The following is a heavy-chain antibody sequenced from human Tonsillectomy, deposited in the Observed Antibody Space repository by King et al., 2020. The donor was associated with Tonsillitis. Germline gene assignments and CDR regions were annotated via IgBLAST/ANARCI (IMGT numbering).Heavy chain of an antibody. V-gene: IGHV4-30-4*01. D-gene: IGHD2-15*01. J-gene: IGHJ5*02. CDR1: GGSISSGDYY. CDR2: IYYSGRT. CDR3: ARRLGYCSGGSCYGIDP. Sequence: VQLQESGPGLVKPSQTLSLTCTVSGGSISSGDYYWRWIRQPPGKGLEWIGYIYYSGRTYYNPSLKSRVTISLDTSKNQFSLKLSSVTAADTAVYYCARRLGYCSGGSCYGIDPWGQGTLVTVSS.